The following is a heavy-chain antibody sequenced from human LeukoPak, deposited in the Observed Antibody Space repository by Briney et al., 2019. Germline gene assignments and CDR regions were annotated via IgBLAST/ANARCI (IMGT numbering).Heavy chain of an antibody. CDR3: AREGLAAAGTQHYYYYYYMDV. V-gene: IGHV3-11*01. J-gene: IGHJ6*03. D-gene: IGHD6-13*01. CDR1: GFTFSDYC. Sequence: GGSLRLSCAASGFTFSDYCMSWIRQAPGKGLEWVSYISSSGSTIYYADSVKGRFTISRDNAKNSLYLQMNSLRAEDTAVYYRAREGLAAAGTQHYYYYYYMDVWGKGTTVTVSS. CDR2: ISSSGSTI.